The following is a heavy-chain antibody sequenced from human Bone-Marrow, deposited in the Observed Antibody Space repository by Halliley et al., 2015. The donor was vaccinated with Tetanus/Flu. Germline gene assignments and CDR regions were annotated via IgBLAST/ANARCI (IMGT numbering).Heavy chain of an antibody. Sequence: IWHEGTKKYYADSVGGRFTISRDNSKNTLYLQMNSLSPEDRAVYYCASDHYPAPEGTATIGYWGQGTLVTVSS. D-gene: IGHD5-12*01. J-gene: IGHJ4*02. CDR3: ASDHYPAPEGTATIGY. V-gene: IGHV3-33*01. CDR2: IWHEGTKK.